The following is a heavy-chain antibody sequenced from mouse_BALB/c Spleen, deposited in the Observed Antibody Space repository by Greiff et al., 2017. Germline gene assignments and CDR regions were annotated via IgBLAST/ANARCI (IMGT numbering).Heavy chain of an antibody. J-gene: IGHJ2*01. CDR2: IYPGDGDT. D-gene: IGHD2-4*01. CDR3: ARDGITYYFDY. Sequence: VQLQQSGAELVRPGSSVKISCKASGYAFSSYWMNWVKQRPGQGLEWIGQIYPGDGDTNYNGKFKGKATLTADKSSSTAYMQLSSLTSEDSAVYFCARDGITYYFDYWGQGTTLTVSS. V-gene: IGHV1-80*01. CDR1: GYAFSSYW.